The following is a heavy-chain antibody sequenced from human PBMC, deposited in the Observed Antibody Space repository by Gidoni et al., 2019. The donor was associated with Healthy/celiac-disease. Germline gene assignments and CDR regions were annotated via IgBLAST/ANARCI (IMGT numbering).Heavy chain of an antibody. D-gene: IGHD6-13*01. Sequence: QLQLQASGPGLVKPSETLSLTCTVSGGSISSSSYYWGWIRQPPGKGLEWIGSIYYSGSTYYNPSLKSRVTISVDTSKNQFSLKLSSVTAADTAVYYCARGAIAAAGGGIDYWGQGTLVTVSS. CDR3: ARGAIAAAGGGIDY. V-gene: IGHV4-39*01. J-gene: IGHJ4*02. CDR1: GGSISSSSYY. CDR2: IYYSGST.